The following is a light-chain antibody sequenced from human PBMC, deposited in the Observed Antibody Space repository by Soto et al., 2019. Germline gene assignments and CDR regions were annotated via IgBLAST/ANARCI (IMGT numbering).Light chain of an antibody. J-gene: IGKJ1*01. CDR3: QQDHTSPQT. CDR1: KKGSRGD. V-gene: IGKV3-20*01. CDR2: GAS. Sequence: IVWTRSPGPLSLSPGARSTPSCSASKKGSRGDLAWYQQKPGQTPRLLIYGASGRATGIPDRFSGSGSGTDFTLTISSLQPEDFAVYYCQQDHTSPQTFGQGTKVDIK.